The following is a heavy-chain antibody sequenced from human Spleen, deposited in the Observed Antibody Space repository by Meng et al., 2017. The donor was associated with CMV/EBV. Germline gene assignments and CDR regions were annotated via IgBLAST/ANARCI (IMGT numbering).Heavy chain of an antibody. D-gene: IGHD5-24*01. J-gene: IGHJ6*02. CDR2: INHSGST. V-gene: IGHV4-34*01. CDR1: GGSFSGYY. CDR3: ARTHYPEMATLYGMDV. Sequence: SETLSLTCAVYGGSFSGYYWSWIRQPPGKGLEWIGEINHSGSTNYNPSLKSRVTISVDTSKNQFSLKLSSVIAADTAVYYCARTHYPEMATLYGMDVWGQGTTVTVS.